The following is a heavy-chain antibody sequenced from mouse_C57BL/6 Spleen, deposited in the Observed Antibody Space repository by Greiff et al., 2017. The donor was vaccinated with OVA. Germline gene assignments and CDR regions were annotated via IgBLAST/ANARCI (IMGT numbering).Heavy chain of an antibody. Sequence: QVQLKQPGAELVKPGASVKLSCKASGYTFTSYWMQWVKQRPGQGLEWIGEIDPSDSYTNYNQKFKGKATLTVDTSSSTAYMQLSSLTSEDSAVYYCARSWDYYGSSRAMDYWGQGTSVTVSS. CDR3: ARSWDYYGSSRAMDY. CDR2: IDPSDSYT. D-gene: IGHD1-1*01. J-gene: IGHJ4*01. CDR1: GYTFTSYW. V-gene: IGHV1-50*01.